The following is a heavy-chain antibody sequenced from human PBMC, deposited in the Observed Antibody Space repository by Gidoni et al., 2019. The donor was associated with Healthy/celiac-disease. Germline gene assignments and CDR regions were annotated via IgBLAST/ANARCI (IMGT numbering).Heavy chain of an antibody. CDR2: ST. J-gene: IGHJ3*02. V-gene: IGHV4-39*01. CDR3: ARRYSGWYDDAFDI. D-gene: IGHD6-19*01. Sequence: STYYNPSLKSRVTISVDTSKNQFSLKLSSVTAADTAVYYCARRYSGWYDDAFDIWGQGTMVTVSS.